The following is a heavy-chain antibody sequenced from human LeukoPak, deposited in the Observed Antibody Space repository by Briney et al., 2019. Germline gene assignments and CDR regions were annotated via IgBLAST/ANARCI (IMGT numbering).Heavy chain of an antibody. V-gene: IGHV3-49*04. CDR2: IRSKSYSGTT. Sequence: PGRSLRLSCTASGFNLGDYAMSWVRQAPGKRLEWVGFIRSKSYSGTTEYAASVKGRFSVSRDDSRSIAFLEMNSLKTEDTAVYYCTRVIRLSGGRYYFDYWGQGTLVTVSS. CDR1: GFNLGDYA. J-gene: IGHJ4*02. D-gene: IGHD2-21*01. CDR3: TRVIRLSGGRYYFDY.